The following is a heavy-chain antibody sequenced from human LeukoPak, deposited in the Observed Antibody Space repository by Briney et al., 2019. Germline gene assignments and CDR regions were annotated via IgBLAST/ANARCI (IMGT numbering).Heavy chain of an antibody. CDR1: GGSFSGYY. CDR3: ARVLPRTGGATRLRRPELNWFDP. D-gene: IGHD1-26*01. V-gene: IGHV4-34*01. CDR2: INHSRST. J-gene: IGHJ5*02. Sequence: PSETLSLTCAVYGGSFSGYYWSWIRQPPGKGLEWIGEINHSRSTNYNPSLKSRVTISVDTSKNQFSLKLSSVTDADSAVYYCARVLPRTGGATRLRRPELNWFDPWGQGTLVTVSS.